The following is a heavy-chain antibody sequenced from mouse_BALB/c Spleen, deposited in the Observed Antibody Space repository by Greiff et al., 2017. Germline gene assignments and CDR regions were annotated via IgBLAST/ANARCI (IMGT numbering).Heavy chain of an antibody. J-gene: IGHJ3*01. CDR2: ISYDGSN. V-gene: IGHV3-6*02. CDR3: ARELGLLFAY. Sequence: EVKLMESGPGLVKPSQSLSLTCSVTGYSITSGYYWNWIRQFPGNKLEWMGYISYDGSNNYNPSLKNRISITRDTSKNQFFLKLNSVTTEDTATYYCARELGLLFAYWGQGTLVTVSA. CDR1: GYSITSGYY. D-gene: IGHD3-1*01.